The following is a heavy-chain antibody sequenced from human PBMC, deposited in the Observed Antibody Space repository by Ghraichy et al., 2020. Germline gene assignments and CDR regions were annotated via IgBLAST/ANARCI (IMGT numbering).Heavy chain of an antibody. CDR2: VAFDGSIQ. D-gene: IGHD2-2*01. CDR3: ARETDQFSSSSNDV. V-gene: IGHV3-30*03. CDR1: GFSFSDYG. J-gene: IGHJ4*02. Sequence: GGSLRLSCVGSGFSFSDYGIHWVRQAPGKGLEWVAVVAFDGSIQHYADSVRGRFTVSRDNFRNTVYLQLTSLRTDDTALYFCARETDQFSSSSNDVWGQGTLVTVSS.